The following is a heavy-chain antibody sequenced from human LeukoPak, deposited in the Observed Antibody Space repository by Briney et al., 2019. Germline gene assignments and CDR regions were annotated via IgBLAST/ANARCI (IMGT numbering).Heavy chain of an antibody. Sequence: SETLSLTCTVSGGSISSYYWSWIRQPPGKGLEWIGYIYYSGSTNYNPSLKSRVTISVDTSKYQFTLKLSSVTAADTAVYYCASTTLYYGSGTYYYYYYMDVWGKGTTVTVSS. V-gene: IGHV4-59*08. J-gene: IGHJ6*03. CDR1: GGSISSYY. D-gene: IGHD3-10*01. CDR3: ASTTLYYGSGTYYYYYYMDV. CDR2: IYYSGST.